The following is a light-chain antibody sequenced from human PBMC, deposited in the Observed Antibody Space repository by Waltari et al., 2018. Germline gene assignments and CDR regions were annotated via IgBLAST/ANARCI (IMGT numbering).Light chain of an antibody. J-gene: IGLJ2*01. CDR1: SNDIGSYNF. V-gene: IGLV2-23*02. CDR2: YVS. Sequence: QSALTQPASVSGSPGQSITVSCIGTSNDIGSYNFVSWLQQHPGRAPKLIIYYVSERPLGVSNRVSGSKSGNTASLTISGLQAEDEADYYCFSYAGSNSFAFGGGTRVTVL. CDR3: FSYAGSNSFA.